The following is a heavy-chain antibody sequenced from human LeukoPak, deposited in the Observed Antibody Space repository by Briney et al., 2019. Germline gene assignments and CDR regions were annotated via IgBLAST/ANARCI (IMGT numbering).Heavy chain of an antibody. V-gene: IGHV3-23*01. D-gene: IGHD2-15*01. CDR1: GFTFSNYA. J-gene: IGHJ4*02. Sequence: GGSLRLSCAASGFTFSNYAMSWVRQAPGKGLEWVSAISGSGGSTYYADSVKGRFTISRDNSKNTLYLQMNSLRAEDTAVYYCAKGSHCSGGSCYRYFDYWGQGTLVTVSS. CDR2: ISGSGGST. CDR3: AKGSHCSGGSCYRYFDY.